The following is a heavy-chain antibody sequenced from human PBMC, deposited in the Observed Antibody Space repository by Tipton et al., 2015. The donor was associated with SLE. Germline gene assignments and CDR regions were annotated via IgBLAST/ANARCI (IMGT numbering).Heavy chain of an antibody. D-gene: IGHD4/OR15-4a*01. CDR2: ISYDGSNK. CDR1: GFTFDDYG. J-gene: IGHJ6*02. V-gene: IGHV3-30*03. CDR3: APVLTGYYGMDV. Sequence: QLVQSGGVVVQPGGSLRLSCAASGFTFDDYGMNWVRQAPGKGLEWVAVISYDGSNKYYADSVKGRFTISRDNSKNTLYLQMNSLRAEDTAVYYCAPVLTGYYGMDVWGQGTTVTVSS.